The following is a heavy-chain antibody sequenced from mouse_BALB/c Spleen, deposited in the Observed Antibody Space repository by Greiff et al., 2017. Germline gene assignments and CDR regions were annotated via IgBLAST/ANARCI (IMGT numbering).Heavy chain of an antibody. CDR1: GFTFSSFG. CDR2: ISSGSSTI. CDR3: ARSDYDYAFAY. J-gene: IGHJ3*01. D-gene: IGHD2-4*01. Sequence: EVQLVESGGGLVQPGGSRKLSCAASGFTFSSFGMHWVRQAPEKGLEWVAYISSGSSTIYYADTVKGRFTISRDNPKNTLFLQMTSLRSEDTAMYYCARSDYDYAFAYWGQGTLVTVSA. V-gene: IGHV5-17*02.